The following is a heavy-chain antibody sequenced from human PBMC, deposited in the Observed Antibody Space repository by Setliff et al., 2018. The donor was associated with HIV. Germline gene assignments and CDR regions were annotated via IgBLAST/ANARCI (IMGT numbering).Heavy chain of an antibody. CDR1: DYAFTAGYL. CDR3: TREGRGDPALATTRLDY. CDR2: IHHSGSS. D-gene: IGHD1-1*01. Sequence: SETLSLTCSVSDYAFTAGYLWGWFRQPPGKGLEWIASIHHSGSSYYMPSLKSRVTISIDTSKNHFSLSLASVSDSDTAVYYCTREGRGDPALATTRLDYWGQGKLVTV. J-gene: IGHJ4*02. V-gene: IGHV4-38-2*02.